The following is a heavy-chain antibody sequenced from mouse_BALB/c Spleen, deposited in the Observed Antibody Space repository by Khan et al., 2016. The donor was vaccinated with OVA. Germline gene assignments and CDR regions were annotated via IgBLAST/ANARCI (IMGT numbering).Heavy chain of an antibody. Sequence: EVELVASGGGIVQPGGSLKRSCAASRVTISSYGMSLVRQTPDKRMELVATIDSNGGRSDSPDSVTSRITIAGDNAENALYLQMRSLKSEYTAMYYCARSAKWGQGTTLTVSS. J-gene: IGHJ2*01. CDR2: IDSNGGRS. CDR3: ARSAK. D-gene: IGHD1-3*01. CDR1: RVTISSYG. V-gene: IGHV5-6-3*01.